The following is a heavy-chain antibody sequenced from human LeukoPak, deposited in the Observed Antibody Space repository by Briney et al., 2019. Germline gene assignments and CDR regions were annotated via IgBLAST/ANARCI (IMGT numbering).Heavy chain of an antibody. D-gene: IGHD3-9*01. V-gene: IGHV1-2*02. CDR1: GYTFTGYC. CDR3: ARELRYFDWLAENHYFDY. Sequence: GASVKVSCKASGYTFTGYCMHWVRQAPGQGLEWMGWINPNSGGTNYAQKFQGRVTMTRDTSISTAYMELSRLRSDDTAVYYCARELRYFDWLAENHYFDYWGQGTLVTVSS. CDR2: INPNSGGT. J-gene: IGHJ4*02.